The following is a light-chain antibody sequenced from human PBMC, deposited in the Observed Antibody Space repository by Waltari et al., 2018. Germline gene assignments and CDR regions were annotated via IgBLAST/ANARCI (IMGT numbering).Light chain of an antibody. CDR2: KAS. CDR1: QSISSW. J-gene: IGKJ4*01. V-gene: IGKV1-5*03. CDR3: QQYDSYPLT. Sequence: QMTQSPSTLTASVGDRVTITCRASQSISSWLAWHQQKAGKAPKLLIYKASNLESGVPSRFSGSGSGTEFTLTISSLQPDDVATYFCQQYDSYPLTFGGGTKVQIK.